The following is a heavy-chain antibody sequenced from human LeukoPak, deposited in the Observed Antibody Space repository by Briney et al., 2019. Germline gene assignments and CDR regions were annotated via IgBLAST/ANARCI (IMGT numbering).Heavy chain of an antibody. D-gene: IGHD2-2*01. CDR2: ISGSGGST. CDR1: GFTFSSYA. V-gene: IGHV3-23*01. J-gene: IGHJ4*02. CDR3: AKTVVPAAIEYYFDY. Sequence: GGSLRLSCAASGFTFSSYAMSWVRQAPGKGLEWVSAISGSGGSTYYADSVKGRFTISRDNSKKTLYLQMNSLRAEDTAVYYCAKTVVPAAIEYYFDYWSQGTLVTVSS.